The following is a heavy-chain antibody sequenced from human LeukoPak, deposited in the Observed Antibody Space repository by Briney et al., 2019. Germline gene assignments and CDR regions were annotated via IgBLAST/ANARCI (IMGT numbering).Heavy chain of an antibody. CDR1: GFTFSSYG. CDR3: ARPDCSGGSCYWVWLDY. Sequence: PGGSVRLSCADSGFTFSSYGMHWVRQAPGKGLEWVAVISYDGSNKYYADSVKGRFTISRDNSKNTLYLQMNSLRAEDTAVYYCARPDCSGGSCYWVWLDYWGQGTLVTVSS. J-gene: IGHJ4*02. CDR2: ISYDGSNK. V-gene: IGHV3-30*03. D-gene: IGHD2-15*01.